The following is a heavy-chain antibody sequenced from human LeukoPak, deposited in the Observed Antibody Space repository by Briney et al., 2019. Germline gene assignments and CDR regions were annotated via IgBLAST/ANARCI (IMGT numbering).Heavy chain of an antibody. D-gene: IGHD1-14*01. Sequence: ASVKVSCKASGYTFSCYYKNWVRQAPGQSLEWMGWINPNSGATKFAQKFQGRVTLTRDTSINTAYMELTSLRSDDTAVYFCARDRQYGTSWRRTSFDPWGQGTLVTVSS. CDR3: ARDRQYGTSWRRTSFDP. V-gene: IGHV1-2*02. CDR1: GYTFSCYY. CDR2: INPNSGAT. J-gene: IGHJ5*02.